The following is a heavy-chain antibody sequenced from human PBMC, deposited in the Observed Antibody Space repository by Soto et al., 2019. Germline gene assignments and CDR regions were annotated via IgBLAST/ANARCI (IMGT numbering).Heavy chain of an antibody. V-gene: IGHV3-23*03. CDR1: LYTFNSYD. D-gene: IGHD6-19*01. J-gene: IGHJ4*02. CDR3: ANDATRSSGWYYFVH. CDR2: IDNGGSRT. Sequence: GGSLRLSCTTCLYTFNSYDMSWVRQAPGKGLEWVSGIDNGGSRTYYADSVKGRFTISRDNSKNTLYLQMNRLRAEDTAVYYCANDATRSSGWYYFVHWAQGTL.